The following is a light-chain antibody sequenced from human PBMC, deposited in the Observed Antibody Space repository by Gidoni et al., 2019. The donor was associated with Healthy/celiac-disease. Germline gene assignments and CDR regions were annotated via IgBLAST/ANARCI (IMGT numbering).Light chain of an antibody. Sequence: DIQMTQSPSSLSASVGDRVTIPCRSSKSISSYLNWYQQKPGKAPKLLIYAASSLQSGVPSRFSGSGSGKDFTLTISSQQHEDVANYYCQQSYSTPWTFGQGTKVEIK. CDR1: KSISSY. CDR2: AAS. V-gene: IGKV1-39*01. J-gene: IGKJ1*01. CDR3: QQSYSTPWT.